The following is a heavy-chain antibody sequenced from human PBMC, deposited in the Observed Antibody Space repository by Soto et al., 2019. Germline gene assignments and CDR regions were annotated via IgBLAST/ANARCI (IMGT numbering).Heavy chain of an antibody. J-gene: IGHJ4*02. D-gene: IGHD1-7*01. CDR3: ATMGTPXTGLYYFDY. Sequence: SETLSLTCTVSGGSISSGNYYWSWIRQPPGKGLEWIGFISYSGTTHYSASLRSRVSISVDTSKNQFSLDLSSVTAADTAVYYCATMGTPXTGLYYFDYWGQGTLVTVS. CDR1: GGSISSGNYY. CDR2: ISYSGTT. V-gene: IGHV4-30-4*01.